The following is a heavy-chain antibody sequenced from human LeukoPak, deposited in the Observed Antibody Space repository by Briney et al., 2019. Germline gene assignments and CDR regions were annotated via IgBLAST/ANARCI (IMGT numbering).Heavy chain of an antibody. V-gene: IGHV1-46*01. CDR3: ARTYYYDSSGYFGYFDY. CDR1: GYSFTSYY. J-gene: IGHJ4*02. D-gene: IGHD3-22*01. CDR2: INPSGGST. Sequence: ASVKVSCKASGYSFTSYYMHWVRHAPAQGLEWMGIINPSGGSTSNAQKFQGRVTITRDTSTRTVYMELSSLRSEDTPVSYFARTYYYDSSGYFGYFDYWGQGTLVSVSS.